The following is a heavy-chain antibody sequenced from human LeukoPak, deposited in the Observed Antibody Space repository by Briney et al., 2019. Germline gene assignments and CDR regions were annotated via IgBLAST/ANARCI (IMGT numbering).Heavy chain of an antibody. Sequence: SETLSLTCAVSGGSISSGGYSWSWIRQPPGKGLEWIGEINHSGSTNYNPSLKSRVTISVDTSKNQFSLKLSSVTAADTAVYYCASIAAAGWYYYGMDVWGQGTTVTVSS. CDR3: ASIAAAGWYYYGMDV. J-gene: IGHJ6*02. V-gene: IGHV4-34*01. CDR2: INHSGST. CDR1: GGSISSGGYS. D-gene: IGHD6-13*01.